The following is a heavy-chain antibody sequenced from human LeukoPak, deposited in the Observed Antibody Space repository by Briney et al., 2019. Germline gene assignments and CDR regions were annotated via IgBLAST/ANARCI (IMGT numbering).Heavy chain of an antibody. CDR3: ARGDLVATILGRGYNWFDP. V-gene: IGHV1-69*05. Sequence: SVKVSCKASGGTFSSYAISWVRQAPGQGLEWMGGIIPIFGTANYAQKFQGRVTITTDESTSTAYMELSSLRSEDTAVYYCARGDLVATILGRGYNWFDPWGQGTLVTVSS. CDR1: GGTFSSYA. D-gene: IGHD5-12*01. J-gene: IGHJ5*02. CDR2: IIPIFGTA.